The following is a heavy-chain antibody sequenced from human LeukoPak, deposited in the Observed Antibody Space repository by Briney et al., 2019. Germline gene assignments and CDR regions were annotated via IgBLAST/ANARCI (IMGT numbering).Heavy chain of an antibody. V-gene: IGHV3-74*01. J-gene: IGHJ4*02. CDR3: AKLNSYWSFDY. Sequence: GGSLRLSCAASGFTFDNYWMHWVRQAPGEGLVWVSSINSDGKLTNYADSVKGRFTISRDNAKSTLFLQMNSLRVEDTAVYYCAKLNSYWSFDYWGQGSLVTVSS. D-gene: IGHD1-26*01. CDR1: GFTFDNYW. CDR2: INSDGKLT.